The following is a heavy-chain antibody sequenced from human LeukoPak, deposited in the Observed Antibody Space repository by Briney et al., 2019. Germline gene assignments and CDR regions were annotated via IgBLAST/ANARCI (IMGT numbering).Heavy chain of an antibody. J-gene: IGHJ5*02. CDR1: GGTFMSHI. Sequence: SVKVSCKTSGGTFMSHIFSWVRQAPGQGLEWMGRITPVINSAKYAQKFRDRLTITADTSTGTAYMELSSLTPDDTALYYCTRVNLRGSQYNWFDPWGQGTLVIVSS. V-gene: IGHV1-69*08. CDR2: ITPVINSA. CDR3: TRVNLRGSQYNWFDP. D-gene: IGHD3-16*01.